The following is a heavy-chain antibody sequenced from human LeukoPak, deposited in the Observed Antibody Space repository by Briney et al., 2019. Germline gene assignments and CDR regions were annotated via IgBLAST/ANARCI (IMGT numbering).Heavy chain of an antibody. D-gene: IGHD4-17*01. CDR1: GGSISSSSYY. V-gene: IGHV4-39*01. CDR2: IYYSGST. CDR3: ARLGATVTTFDY. J-gene: IGHJ4*02. Sequence: SETLSLTCTVSGGSISSSSYYWGWTRQPPGKGLEWIGSIYYSGSTYYNPSLKSRVTISVDTSKNQFSLKLSSVTAADTAVYYCARLGATVTTFDYWGQGTLVTVSS.